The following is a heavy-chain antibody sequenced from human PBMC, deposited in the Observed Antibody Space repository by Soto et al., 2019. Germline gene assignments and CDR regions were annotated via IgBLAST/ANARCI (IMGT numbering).Heavy chain of an antibody. Sequence: PSETLSLTCTVSGGSISSGDYSWSWVRQSPGKGLEWIGHIYNSGIIYYNPSLKSRVVISIDTSRNQFSLRLNSLTAADRAVYFCARGVTVFGLVSRFWFDPWGQGTVVTVSS. CDR1: GGSISSGDYS. D-gene: IGHD3-3*01. CDR2: IYNSGII. J-gene: IGHJ5*02. CDR3: ARGVTVFGLVSRFWFDP. V-gene: IGHV4-30-4*01.